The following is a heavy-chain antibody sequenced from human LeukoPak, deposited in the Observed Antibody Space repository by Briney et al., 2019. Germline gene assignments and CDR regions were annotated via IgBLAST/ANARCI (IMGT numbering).Heavy chain of an antibody. V-gene: IGHV4-39*01. J-gene: IGHJ4*02. CDR1: GGSLSSYY. Sequence: SETLSLTCTVSGGSLSSYYWGWIRQPPGKGLEWIGSIYYSGSTYYNPSLKSRVTISVDTSKNQFSLKLRSVTAADTAVYYCARRQGGRDFRYFDYWGQGTLVTVSS. D-gene: IGHD1-14*01. CDR2: IYYSGST. CDR3: ARRQGGRDFRYFDY.